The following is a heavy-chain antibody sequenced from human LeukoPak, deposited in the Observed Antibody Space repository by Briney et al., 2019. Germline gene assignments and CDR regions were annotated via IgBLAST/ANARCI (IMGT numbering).Heavy chain of an antibody. V-gene: IGHV4-59*08. Sequence: SKTMSLTKSAKGCSISSNCWGGIQRSPLKGIELIACVYYSGSTNYNPSLKSRVTISVDTSKNQFSLKLSSVTAADTAVYYCARVRGLGVITPYFDYWGQGALVTVSS. CDR3: ARVRGLGVITPYFDY. CDR1: GCSISSNC. CDR2: VYYSGST. D-gene: IGHD3-16*02. J-gene: IGHJ4*02.